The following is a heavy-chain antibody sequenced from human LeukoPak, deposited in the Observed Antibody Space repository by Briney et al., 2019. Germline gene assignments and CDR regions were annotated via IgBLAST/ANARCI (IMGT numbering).Heavy chain of an antibody. CDR3: ARGLGSTSCYGACWFDP. Sequence: PSETLSLTCAVYGGSFSGYYWSWIRQPPGKGREWIGEINHSGSTNYNPALKSRGTISVDTYKNQFSLKLSSVTAAATAVYYCARGLGSTSCYGACWFDPWGQGTLVTVSS. V-gene: IGHV4-34*01. J-gene: IGHJ5*02. D-gene: IGHD2-2*01. CDR2: INHSGST. CDR1: GGSFSGYY.